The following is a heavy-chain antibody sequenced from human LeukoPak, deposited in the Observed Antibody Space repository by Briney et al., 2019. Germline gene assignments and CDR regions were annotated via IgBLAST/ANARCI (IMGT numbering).Heavy chain of an antibody. D-gene: IGHD2-2*01. V-gene: IGHV3-23*01. CDR2: ISGSGGST. CDR1: GFTFSSYA. Sequence: GGSLRLSCAASGFTFSSYAMSWVRQAPGKGLEWVSAISGSGGSTYYAESVKGRFTISRDNSKNTLYLQMNSLRAEDTGVYYCAKDRYCSSTSCNDLFDYWGQGTLVTVSS. J-gene: IGHJ4*02. CDR3: AKDRYCSSTSCNDLFDY.